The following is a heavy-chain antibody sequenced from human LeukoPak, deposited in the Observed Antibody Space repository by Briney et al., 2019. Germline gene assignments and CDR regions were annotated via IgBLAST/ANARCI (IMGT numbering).Heavy chain of an antibody. CDR2: IIPIFGTA. CDR3: ARATYDSSGYYVPLFDH. V-gene: IGHV1-69*13. CDR1: GGTFSSYA. J-gene: IGHJ4*02. D-gene: IGHD3-22*01. Sequence: ASVKVSCKASGGTFSSYAISWVRQAPGQGLEWMGGIIPIFGTANYAQKFQGRVTITADESTSTAYMELSSLRSEDTAVYYCARATYDSSGYYVPLFDHWGQGTLVTVSS.